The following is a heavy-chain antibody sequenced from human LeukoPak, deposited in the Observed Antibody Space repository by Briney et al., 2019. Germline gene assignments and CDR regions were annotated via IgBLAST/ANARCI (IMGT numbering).Heavy chain of an antibody. J-gene: IGHJ3*02. CDR3: ARAYYYASSAFDI. D-gene: IGHD3-22*01. CDR2: IYYGGST. CDR1: GGSISSNTYY. Sequence: SETLSLTCTVSGGSISSNTYYWDWIRRPPGKGLECIGSIYYGGSTYYNPSLKSRVIISVDTSKNQFSLKLSSVTAADTAVYYCARAYYYASSAFDIWGQGTMVTVSS. V-gene: IGHV4-39*01.